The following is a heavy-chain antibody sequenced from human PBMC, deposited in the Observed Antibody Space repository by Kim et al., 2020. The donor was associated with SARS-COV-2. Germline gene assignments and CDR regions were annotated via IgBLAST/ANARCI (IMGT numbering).Heavy chain of an antibody. Sequence: GGSLRLSCAASGFTFSNAWMSWVRQAPGKGLEWVGRIKSKTDGGTTDYAAPVKGRFTISRDDSKNTLYLQMNSLKTEDTAVYYCTTALRRYSSSWNFDYWGQGTLVTVSS. V-gene: IGHV3-15*01. J-gene: IGHJ4*02. CDR2: IKSKTDGGTT. D-gene: IGHD6-13*01. CDR1: GFTFSNAW. CDR3: TTALRRYSSSWNFDY.